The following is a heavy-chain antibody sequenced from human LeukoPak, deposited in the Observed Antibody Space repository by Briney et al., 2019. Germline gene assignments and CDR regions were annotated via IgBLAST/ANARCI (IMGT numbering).Heavy chain of an antibody. J-gene: IGHJ4*02. CDR1: GDSTNGYY. CDR3: ARGIGTTNFDY. Sequence: SETLSLTCTVSGDSTNGYYWSWIRQPAGEGLEWIGRIYTSGTTNYNPSLKSRVTMAVDTSKTQFSLRLNSVTAADTAVYYCARGIGTTNFDYWGQGALVTVSS. CDR2: IYTSGTT. D-gene: IGHD1-7*01. V-gene: IGHV4-4*07.